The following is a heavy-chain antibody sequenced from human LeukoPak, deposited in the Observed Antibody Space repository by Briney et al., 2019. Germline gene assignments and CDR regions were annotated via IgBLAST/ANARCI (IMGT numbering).Heavy chain of an antibody. CDR2: INPIFGTA. V-gene: IGHV1-69*13. CDR3: ARTPRTDYYYYGMDV. J-gene: IGHJ6*02. D-gene: IGHD1/OR15-1a*01. CDR1: GGIFSSYA. Sequence: GASVKVSCKASGGIFSSYAISWVRQAPGQGLEWMGGINPIFGTANYAQKFQGRVTITADESTSTAYMELSSLRSEDTAVYYCARTPRTDYYYYGMDVWGQGTTVTVSS.